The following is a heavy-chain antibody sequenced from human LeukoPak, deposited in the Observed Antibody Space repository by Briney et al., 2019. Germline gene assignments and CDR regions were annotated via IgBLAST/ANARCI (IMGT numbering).Heavy chain of an antibody. CDR3: ARSHEFDP. V-gene: IGHV4-4*02. J-gene: IGHJ5*02. CDR1: GGSISSSNW. Sequence: SETLSLTCAVSGGSISSSNWWSWVRQPPGKGLEWIGYIYYSGSTNYNPSLKSRVTISVDTSKNQFSLKLSSVTAADTAVYYCARSHEFDPWGQGTLVTVSS. CDR2: IYYSGST.